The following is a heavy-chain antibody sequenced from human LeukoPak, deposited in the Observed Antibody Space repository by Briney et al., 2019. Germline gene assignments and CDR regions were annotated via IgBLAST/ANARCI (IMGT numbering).Heavy chain of an antibody. CDR3: ARDASDIVVVPAAAAYYYYYMDV. Sequence: PGGSLRLSCAASGFTFSDYYMSWIRQAPGKGLEWVSYISSSGSTIYYADSVKGRFTISRDNAKNSLYLQMNSLRAEDTAVYYCARDASDIVVVPAAAAYYYYYMDVWGKGPRSPSP. V-gene: IGHV3-11*01. CDR2: ISSSGSTI. CDR1: GFTFSDYY. J-gene: IGHJ6*03. D-gene: IGHD2-2*01.